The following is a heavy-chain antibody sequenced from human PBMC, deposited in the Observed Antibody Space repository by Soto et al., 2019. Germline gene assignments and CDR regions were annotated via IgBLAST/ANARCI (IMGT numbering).Heavy chain of an antibody. D-gene: IGHD5-18*01. J-gene: IGHJ4*02. CDR3: VGSTGMPPLDY. CDR1: TFTFSSYA. Sequence: QLLESGGGLVQRGGSVRLSCAASTFTFSSYAMSWVRQAPGKGLEWVSAFTGSGGATYYADSVKGRFAISRDNSKSTLYLQMNILRGEDTAVYYGVGSTGMPPLDYWGQGTLVTVSS. CDR2: FTGSGGAT. V-gene: IGHV3-23*01.